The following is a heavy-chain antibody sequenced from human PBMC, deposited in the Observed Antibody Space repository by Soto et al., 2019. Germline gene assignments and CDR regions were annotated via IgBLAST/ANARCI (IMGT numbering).Heavy chain of an antibody. CDR1: GYTFTSYY. J-gene: IGHJ4*02. D-gene: IGHD5-18*01. CDR2: INPSGGST. V-gene: IGHV1-46*01. Sequence: ASVKVSCKASGYTFTSYYMHWVRQAPGQGLEWMGIINPSGGSTSYAQKFQGRVTMTRDTSTSTVYMELSSLRSEDTAVYYCARFSWNVETAMGNYFDYGGKGTLVTVSS. CDR3: ARFSWNVETAMGNYFDY.